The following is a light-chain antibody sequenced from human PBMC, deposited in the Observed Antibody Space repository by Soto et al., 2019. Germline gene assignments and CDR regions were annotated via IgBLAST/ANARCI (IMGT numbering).Light chain of an antibody. CDR3: QRSGCSVS. J-gene: IGKJ4*01. V-gene: IGKV3-20*01. CDR1: QTGSTS. CDR2: GET. Sequence: EIVLTQSPGTLPLSPGVTATLSCKASQTGSTSLSWYQQKPGQTPRLLIYGETFSATGIPDRFSGSWSGTVLTLNITRLDPGAFAVYDGQRSGCSVSCGGGTKVE.